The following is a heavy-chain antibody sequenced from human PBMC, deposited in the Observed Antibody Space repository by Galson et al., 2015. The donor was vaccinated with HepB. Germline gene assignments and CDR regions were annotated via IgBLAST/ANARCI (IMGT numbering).Heavy chain of an antibody. CDR2: IWYDGNNK. CDR1: GFTFSSYG. V-gene: IGHV3-33*01. J-gene: IGHJ3*02. Sequence: SLRLSCAESGFTFSSYGMHWVRQAPGKGLEWVAVIWYDGNNKYYADSVKGRFTISRDNSKNTLYLQMNSLRAEDTAVYYCARGLMGYDILTGYYNIGAFDIWGQGTMVTVSS. D-gene: IGHD3-9*01. CDR3: ARGLMGYDILTGYYNIGAFDI.